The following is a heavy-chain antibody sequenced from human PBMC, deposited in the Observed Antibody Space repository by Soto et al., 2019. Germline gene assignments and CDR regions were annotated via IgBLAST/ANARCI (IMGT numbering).Heavy chain of an antibody. D-gene: IGHD2-8*01. CDR3: ARDTNGLHY. J-gene: IGHJ4*02. CDR2: ISTDGSIT. V-gene: IGHV3-74*01. Sequence: LPGGSLRLSCAASGLIFSNYKMHWVRQAPGKGLVWVSRISTDGSITDYADSVKGRFTVSRDNAKNTLYLQMNSLRVDDTAVYYCARDTNGLHYWGQGTLVTVSS. CDR1: GLIFSNYK.